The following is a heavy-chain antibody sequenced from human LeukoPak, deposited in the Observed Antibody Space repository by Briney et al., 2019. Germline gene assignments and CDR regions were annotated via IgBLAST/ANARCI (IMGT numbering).Heavy chain of an antibody. CDR2: IYYSGST. V-gene: IGHV4-39*01. D-gene: IGHD2-15*01. Sequence: SETLSLTCTVSGGSISSSSYYWGWIRQPPGKGLEWIGSIYYSGSTYYNPSLKSRVTISVDTSKNQFSLKLSSVTAADTAVYYCARRPPATCSGGSCYAVKAFDIWGQGTMVTVSS. CDR1: GGSISSSSYY. CDR3: ARRPPATCSGGSCYAVKAFDI. J-gene: IGHJ3*02.